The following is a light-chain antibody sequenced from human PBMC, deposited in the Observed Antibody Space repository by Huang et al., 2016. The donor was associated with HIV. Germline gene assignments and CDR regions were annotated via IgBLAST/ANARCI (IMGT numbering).Light chain of an antibody. CDR3: MQSLQTLLT. CDR1: QSLLHSNGYNY. CDR2: LGS. V-gene: IGKV2-28*01. Sequence: EIVLTQSPLSLPVTPGEPASISYRSSQSLLHSNGYNYLDWYLQKPGQSPQLLIYLGSYRASGVPDRFSGSGSGTDFTLKISRVEAEDVGVYYCMQSLQTLLTFGGGTKVDIK. J-gene: IGKJ4*01.